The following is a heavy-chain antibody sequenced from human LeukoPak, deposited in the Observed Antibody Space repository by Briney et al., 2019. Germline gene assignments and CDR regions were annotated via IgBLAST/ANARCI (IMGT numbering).Heavy chain of an antibody. CDR3: ARISSGYFYWFDP. CDR1: GGSISSYY. V-gene: IGHV4-59*12. Sequence: SETLSLTCTVSGGSISSYYWSWIRQPPGKGLEWIGYIYYSGSTNYNPSLKSRVTISVDTSKNQFSLKLSSVTAADTAVYYCARISSGYFYWFDPWGQGTLVTVSS. J-gene: IGHJ5*02. CDR2: IYYSGST. D-gene: IGHD3-22*01.